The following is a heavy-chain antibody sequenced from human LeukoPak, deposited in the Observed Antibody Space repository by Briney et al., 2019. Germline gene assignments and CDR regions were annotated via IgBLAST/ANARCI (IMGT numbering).Heavy chain of an antibody. V-gene: IGHV3-21*01. CDR1: GFTFSSYS. CDR2: ISSSSSYI. D-gene: IGHD3-22*01. J-gene: IGHJ3*02. CDR3: ARDLDYDSSGYYYVDAFDI. Sequence: GGSLRLSCAASGFTFSSYSMNWVRQAPGKGPEWVSSISSSSSYIYYADSVKGRFTISRDNAKNSLYLQMNSLRAEDTAVYYCARDLDYDSSGYYYVDAFDIWGQGTMVTVSS.